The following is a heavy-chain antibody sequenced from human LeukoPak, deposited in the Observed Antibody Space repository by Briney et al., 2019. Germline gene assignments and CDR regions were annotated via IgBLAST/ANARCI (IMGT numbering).Heavy chain of an antibody. Sequence: ASVKVSCKASGYTVTSYYMHWVRQAPGQGLEWMGIINPSGGSTSYAQKFQGRVTMTRDMSTSTVYMELSSLRDEDTAVYYCAREKQSGGTPFDYWGQGSLVTVSS. J-gene: IGHJ4*02. CDR2: INPSGGST. V-gene: IGHV1-46*01. D-gene: IGHD1-26*01. CDR3: AREKQSGGTPFDY. CDR1: GYTVTSYY.